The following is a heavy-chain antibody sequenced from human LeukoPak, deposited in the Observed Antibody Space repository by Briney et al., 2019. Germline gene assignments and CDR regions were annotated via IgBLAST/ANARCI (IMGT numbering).Heavy chain of an antibody. CDR3: ARHAIFGVVKSWFDP. CDR1: GYSFTSYW. D-gene: IGHD3-3*01. Sequence: GESLKISRKGSGYSFTSYWIGWVRQKPGKGLEWMGIIYPGDSDTRCSPSFQGQVTISADKSISTAYLQWSSLKASDTAMYYCARHAIFGVVKSWFDPWGQGTLVTVSS. J-gene: IGHJ5*02. V-gene: IGHV5-51*01. CDR2: IYPGDSDT.